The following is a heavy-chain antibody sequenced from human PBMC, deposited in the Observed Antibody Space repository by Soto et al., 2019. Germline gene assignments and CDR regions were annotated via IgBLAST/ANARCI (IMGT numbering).Heavy chain of an antibody. D-gene: IGHD7-27*01. CDR2: ISWNSGSI. CDR1: GLNFDDYA. Sequence: EVQLVESGGGLVQPGRSLRLSCEASGLNFDDYAMHWVLQAPGKGLEWVSGISWNSGSIGYADSVKGRFTISRDNAKNSLYLQMNSLRAEDTSLYYCAKELGIGGLAIVDSWGQGTLVTVSS. CDR3: AKELGIGGLAIVDS. J-gene: IGHJ4*02. V-gene: IGHV3-9*01.